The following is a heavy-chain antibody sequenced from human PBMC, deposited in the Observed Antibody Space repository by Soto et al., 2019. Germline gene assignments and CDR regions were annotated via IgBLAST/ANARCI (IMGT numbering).Heavy chain of an antibody. D-gene: IGHD1-7*01. Sequence: PGGSLRLSCAASGSTFSRYEMNWVRQAPGKGLEWVSYISGSSSMIYYADSVKGRFTISRDDSKNTLYLQMDSLRPEDTAQYYCAGWNYDYWGQGTQVTVSS. J-gene: IGHJ4*02. V-gene: IGHV3-48*01. CDR3: AGWNYDY. CDR2: ISGSSSMI. CDR1: GSTFSRYE.